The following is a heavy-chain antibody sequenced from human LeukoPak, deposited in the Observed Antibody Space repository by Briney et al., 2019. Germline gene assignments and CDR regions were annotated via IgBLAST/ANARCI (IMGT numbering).Heavy chain of an antibody. CDR3: ARDLGSWYFDY. Sequence: ASVKVSCKASGGTFSSYAISWVRQAPGQGLEWMEGIIPIFGTANYAQKFQGRVTITTDESTSTAYMELSSLRSEDTAVYYCARDLGSWYFDYWGQGTLVTVSS. V-gene: IGHV1-69*05. CDR2: IIPIFGTA. J-gene: IGHJ4*02. CDR1: GGTFSSYA. D-gene: IGHD6-13*01.